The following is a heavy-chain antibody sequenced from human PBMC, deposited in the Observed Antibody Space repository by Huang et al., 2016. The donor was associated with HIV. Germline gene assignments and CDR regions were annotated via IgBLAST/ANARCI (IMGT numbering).Heavy chain of an antibody. CDR3: ATGLGSFDY. V-gene: IGHV3-7*01. Sequence: ELQLVESGGGLVQPGGSLSLSCAASGFTFSAYWMSWVRQATGKGLEWVANRRQDESEKYYVDSVKGRFTISRDNAKNSLYLQMNSLRAEDTAVYYCATGLGSFDYWGQGSLVTVSS. CDR2: RRQDESEK. J-gene: IGHJ4*02. D-gene: IGHD7-27*01. CDR1: GFTFSAYW.